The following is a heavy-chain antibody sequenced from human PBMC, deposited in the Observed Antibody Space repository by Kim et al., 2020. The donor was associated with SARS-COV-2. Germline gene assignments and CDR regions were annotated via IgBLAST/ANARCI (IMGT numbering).Heavy chain of an antibody. D-gene: IGHD4-17*01. CDR2: IKSKTDGGTT. V-gene: IGHV3-15*01. Sequence: GGSLRLSCAASGFTFSNAWMSWVRQAPGKGLEWVGRIKSKTDGGTTDYAAPVKGRFTISRDDSKNTLYLQMNSLKTEDTAVYYCTTDIDYGDYIYYYYGMDVWGQGTTVTVSS. J-gene: IGHJ6*02. CDR1: GFTFSNAW. CDR3: TTDIDYGDYIYYYYGMDV.